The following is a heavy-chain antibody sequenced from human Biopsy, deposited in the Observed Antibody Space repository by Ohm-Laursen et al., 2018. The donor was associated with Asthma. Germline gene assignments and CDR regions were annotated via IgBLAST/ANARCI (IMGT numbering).Heavy chain of an antibody. CDR3: ASPSSSREILYYYYNMDI. D-gene: IGHD6-13*01. CDR1: GGTFGNYA. V-gene: IGHV1-69*06. J-gene: IGHJ6*02. Sequence: SVKVSCKASGGTFGNYAISWVRQAPGLGLEWMGGISPVFGSTNIAQKFQGRATISADIFTKTAYLEVSSLRSDDTAVYYCASPSSSREILYYYYNMDIWGQGTTVTV. CDR2: ISPVFGST.